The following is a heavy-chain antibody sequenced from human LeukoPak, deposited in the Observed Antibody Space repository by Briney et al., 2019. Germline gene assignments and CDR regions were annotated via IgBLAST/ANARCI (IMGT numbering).Heavy chain of an antibody. D-gene: IGHD1-26*01. CDR2: MSSGGTYI. CDR3: ARGRPTGSSRRFIVQ. V-gene: IGHV3-21*06. Sequence: PGGSLRLSCAASGFTFITYAMTWVRQAPGKGLGWVSSMSSGGTYIYYADSVRGRFTISRDNAKDSLFLLMNSLRVEDTAVYYCARGRPTGSSRRFIVQWGQGTLVSVSS. J-gene: IGHJ4*02. CDR1: GFTFITYA.